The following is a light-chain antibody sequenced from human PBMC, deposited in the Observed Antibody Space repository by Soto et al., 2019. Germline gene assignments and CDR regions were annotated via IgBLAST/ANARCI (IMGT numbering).Light chain of an antibody. CDR2: EVS. CDR3: SSYAGSNSV. J-gene: IGLJ3*02. CDR1: SSDVGGYNY. Sequence: QSALTQPPSASGSPGQSVTISYTGTSSDVGGYNYVSWYQQHPGKAPKVMIYEVSKRPSGVPDRFSGSKSGNTASLTVSGLQAEDEADYYCSSYAGSNSVFGGGTKLTVL. V-gene: IGLV2-8*01.